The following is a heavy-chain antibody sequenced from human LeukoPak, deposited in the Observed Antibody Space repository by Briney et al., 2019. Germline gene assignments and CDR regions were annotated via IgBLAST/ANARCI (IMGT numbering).Heavy chain of an antibody. Sequence: SETLSLTCTASGGSISSSSYYWGWIRQPPGKGLEWIGSIYYSGSTYYNPSLKSRVTISVDTSKNQFSLKLSSVTAADTAVYYCARVSSNPLYYYYYYMDVWGKGTTVTVSS. J-gene: IGHJ6*03. D-gene: IGHD4-11*01. CDR3: ARVSSNPLYYYYYYMDV. V-gene: IGHV4-39*01. CDR2: IYYSGST. CDR1: GGSISSSSYY.